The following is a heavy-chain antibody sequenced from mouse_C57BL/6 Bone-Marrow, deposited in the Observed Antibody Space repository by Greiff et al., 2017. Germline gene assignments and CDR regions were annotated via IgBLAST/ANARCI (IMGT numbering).Heavy chain of an antibody. CDR2: INPSSGYT. Sequence: VQLQQSGAELAQPGASVKLSCKASGYTFTSYWMHWVKQRPGQGLEWIGYINPSSGYTKYNQKFKGKATLTADKSSSTAYMQLSSLTYEGSAVSYCARRRAYAMDYSSRGTAVPVSS. V-gene: IGHV1-7*01. CDR3: ARRRAYAMDY. CDR1: GYTFTSYW. J-gene: IGHJ4*01.